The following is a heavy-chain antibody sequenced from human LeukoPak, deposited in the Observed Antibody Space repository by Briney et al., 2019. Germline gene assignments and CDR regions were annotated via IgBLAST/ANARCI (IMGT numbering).Heavy chain of an antibody. CDR1: GFTFSSYG. CDR3: ARVYVAQGLDY. D-gene: IGHD2-2*02. J-gene: IGHJ4*02. CDR2: ISGSGGST. V-gene: IGHV3-23*01. Sequence: PGGSLRLSCAASGFTFSSYGMSWVRQAPGKGLEWVSAISGSGGSTYYADSVKGRFTISRDNAKNSLYLQMNSLRAEDTAVYYCARVYVAQGLDYWGQGTLVTVSS.